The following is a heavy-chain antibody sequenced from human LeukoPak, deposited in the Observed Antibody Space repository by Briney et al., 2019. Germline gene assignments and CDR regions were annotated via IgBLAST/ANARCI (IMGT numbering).Heavy chain of an antibody. CDR3: ARGLTYYYGSGPVKGSPWFDP. D-gene: IGHD3-10*01. CDR2: INHSGST. V-gene: IGHV4-34*01. Sequence: INHSGSTNYNPSLKSRVTISVDTSKNQFSLKLSSVTAADTAVYYCARGLTYYYGSGPVKGSPWFDPWGQGTLVTVSS. J-gene: IGHJ5*02.